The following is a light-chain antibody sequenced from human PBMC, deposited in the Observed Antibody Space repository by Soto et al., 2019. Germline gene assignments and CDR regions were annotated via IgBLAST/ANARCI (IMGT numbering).Light chain of an antibody. V-gene: IGKV3-20*01. CDR2: GAS. Sequence: EIVLTQSPGTLSLSPGERATLSCRASQSVSSNNLAWYQQKPGQAPRLLIFGASSRATGIPDRFSGSGSGTDFPLTISRLEREDFAVYSCQQYGRSPYTFGQGTKLEIK. CDR3: QQYGRSPYT. CDR1: QSVSSNN. J-gene: IGKJ2*01.